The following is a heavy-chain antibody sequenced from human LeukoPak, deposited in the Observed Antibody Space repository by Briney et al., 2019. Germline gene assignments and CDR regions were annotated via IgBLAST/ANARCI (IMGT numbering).Heavy chain of an antibody. CDR2: INSDGNST. D-gene: IGHD3-3*01. V-gene: IGHV3-74*01. Sequence: GGSLRLSCAASGFTFSSYWMHWVRQASGKGLVWVSRINSDGNSTNYADSVKGRFTISRDNAKNTLYLQMNSLRAEDTAVYYCASDFWSGYYTPMGVNYWGQGTLVTVSS. J-gene: IGHJ4*02. CDR3: ASDFWSGYYTPMGVNY. CDR1: GFTFSSYW.